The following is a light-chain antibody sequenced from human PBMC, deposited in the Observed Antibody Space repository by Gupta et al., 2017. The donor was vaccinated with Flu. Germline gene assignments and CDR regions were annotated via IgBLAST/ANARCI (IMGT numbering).Light chain of an antibody. Sequence: GQTAEITCSGEVLSDAYSYWYQQKTGQAPVLVLQKDTVRPAGIPEPFSGSTSGTEVTLTIIGVQAEDEADYYCQAADSSDRWVFGGGTKLTVL. CDR2: KDT. CDR1: VLSDAY. J-gene: IGLJ3*02. CDR3: QAADSSDRWV. V-gene: IGLV3-25*03.